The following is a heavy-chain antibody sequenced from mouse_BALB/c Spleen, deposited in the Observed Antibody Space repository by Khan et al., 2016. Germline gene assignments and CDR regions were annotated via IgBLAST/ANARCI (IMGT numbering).Heavy chain of an antibody. Sequence: QVQLKESGPGLVAPSQSLSITCTASGFSVTGFPVNWVRQPPGKGLEWLGGIWGDGSTDYDSAFKSRLNISKIQTKNQVFLEMNMQQTDDTAYYCCASYYDCDGGFAYWGQGTLVTVSA. CDR2: IWGDGST. J-gene: IGHJ3*01. CDR1: GFSVTGFP. D-gene: IGHD2-4*01. V-gene: IGHV2-6-7*01. CDR3: ASYYDCDGGFAY.